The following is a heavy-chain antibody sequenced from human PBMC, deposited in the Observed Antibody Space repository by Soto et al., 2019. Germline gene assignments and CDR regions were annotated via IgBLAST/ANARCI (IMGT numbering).Heavy chain of an antibody. CDR2: RNPNSGNT. Sequence: QVQLVQSGAEVKKPGASVKVPCKASGYTFTSYDINWVRQATGQGLEWRGWRNPNSGNTGYAQKFQGRVTMTRTTAISTAYMELRRLRAEDQAVYYCTRERSGWPDYWGQGTLVSVSS. D-gene: IGHD6-19*01. CDR3: TRERSGWPDY. V-gene: IGHV1-8*01. CDR1: GYTFTSYD. J-gene: IGHJ4*02.